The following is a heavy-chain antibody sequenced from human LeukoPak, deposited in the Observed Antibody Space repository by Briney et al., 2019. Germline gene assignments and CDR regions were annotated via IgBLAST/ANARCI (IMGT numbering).Heavy chain of an antibody. CDR3: ARIDCTNGVCYFDY. J-gene: IGHJ4*02. CDR2: INTDGSST. V-gene: IGHV3-74*01. Sequence: GGSLRLSCAASGFTFSSYWMHWVRQAPGKGLVWVSRINTDGSSTSYADSVKGRFTISRDNAKNTLYLQMNSLRAEDTAVYYCARIDCTNGVCYFDYWGQGTLVTVSS. CDR1: GFTFSSYW. D-gene: IGHD2-8*01.